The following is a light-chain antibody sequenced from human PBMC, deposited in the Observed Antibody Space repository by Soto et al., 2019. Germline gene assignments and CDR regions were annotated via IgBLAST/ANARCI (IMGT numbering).Light chain of an antibody. CDR2: KAS. V-gene: IGKV1-5*03. Sequence: DIQMTQSPSTLSGSVGDRVSITCRASQTISSWLAWYQQKPGKAPKLLIYKASTLESGVPSRFSGSGSGTEFTLTISSLQPDDFATYYCQHYNSYGTLGQGTKVDIK. CDR3: QHYNSYGT. J-gene: IGKJ1*01. CDR1: QTISSW.